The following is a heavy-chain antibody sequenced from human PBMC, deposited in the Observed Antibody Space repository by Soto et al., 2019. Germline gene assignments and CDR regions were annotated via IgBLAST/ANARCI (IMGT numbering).Heavy chain of an antibody. CDR3: AHAYGGPSWPNDAFDV. D-gene: IGHD2-2*01. V-gene: IGHV2-5*02. Sequence: QITLKESGPTLVKPTQTLTLTCIFSGFSLSADGVGVGWIRQPPGKALEWLALIYWDDDTRYRPSLKSRLTITKATPTTHVVLTMTNMDPVDTGPYFCAHAYGGPSWPNDAFDVWGQGTVVTVSS. CDR1: GFSLSADGVG. CDR2: IYWDDDT. J-gene: IGHJ3*01.